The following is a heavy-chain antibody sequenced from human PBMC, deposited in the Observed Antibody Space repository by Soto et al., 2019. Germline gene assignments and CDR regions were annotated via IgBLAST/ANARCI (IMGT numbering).Heavy chain of an antibody. CDR3: AGIADCSITTCSFPSRFHIRGYYYYYGMDV. Sequence: ASVKVSCKASGYTFTSYGISWVRQAPGQGLEWMGWISAYNGNTNYAQKLQGRVTMTTDTPTSTAFMEMRSLRSDDTAVYYCAGIADCSITTCSFPSRFHIRGYYYYYGMDVWGQGTTVTVSS. D-gene: IGHD2-2*01. V-gene: IGHV1-18*01. J-gene: IGHJ6*02. CDR1: GYTFTSYG. CDR2: ISAYNGNT.